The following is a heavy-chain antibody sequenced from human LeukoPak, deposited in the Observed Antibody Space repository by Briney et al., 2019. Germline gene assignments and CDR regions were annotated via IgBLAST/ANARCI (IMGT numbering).Heavy chain of an antibody. D-gene: IGHD6-13*01. J-gene: IGHJ5*02. CDR1: GFTFSRYS. CDR3: ARDQHLAAAGPGWFDP. V-gene: IGHV3-48*04. Sequence: TGGSLRLSCAASGFTFSRYSMNWVRQAPGKGLEWVSYIIDSSSTIYYADSVKGRFTISRDNAKNSLYLQMNSLRAEDTAVYYCARDQHLAAAGPGWFDPWGQETLVTVSS. CDR2: IIDSSSTI.